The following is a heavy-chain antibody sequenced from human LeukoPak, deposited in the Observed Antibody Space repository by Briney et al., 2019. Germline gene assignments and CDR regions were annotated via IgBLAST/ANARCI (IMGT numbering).Heavy chain of an antibody. Sequence: SETLSLTCAVSGGSISSSSYYWGWIRQPPGKGLEWIGSIYYSGSTYYNPSLKSRVTISVDTSKNQFSLKLSSVTAADTAVYYCARPAAAGLQNYYYYMDVWGKGTTVTVSS. D-gene: IGHD6-13*01. J-gene: IGHJ6*03. CDR3: ARPAAAGLQNYYYYMDV. CDR1: GGSISSSSYY. V-gene: IGHV4-39*01. CDR2: IYYSGST.